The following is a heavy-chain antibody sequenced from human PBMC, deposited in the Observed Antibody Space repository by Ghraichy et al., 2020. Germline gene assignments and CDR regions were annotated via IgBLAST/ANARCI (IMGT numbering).Heavy chain of an antibody. CDR3: ARGSPRDYGFDY. J-gene: IGHJ4*02. D-gene: IGHD4-17*01. CDR1: GFTFSSYE. Sequence: GSLRLSCAASGFTFSSYEMNWVRQAPGKGLEWVSYISSSGSTIYYADSVKGRFTISRDNAKNSLYLQMNSLRAEDTAVYYCARGSPRDYGFDYWGQGTLVTVSS. V-gene: IGHV3-48*03. CDR2: ISSSGSTI.